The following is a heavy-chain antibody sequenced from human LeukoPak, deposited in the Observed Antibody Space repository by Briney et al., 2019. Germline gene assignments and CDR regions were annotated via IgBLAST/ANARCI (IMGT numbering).Heavy chain of an antibody. CDR1: GFTVSSNY. J-gene: IGHJ3*02. Sequence: GGSLRLSCAASGFTVSSNYMSWVRQAPGKGLEWVSTIYSGGSTFYADSVKGRFTISRDNSKNTLYLQMNSLRAEDTAVYYCARGGSYLSAFDIWGQGTMVTVSS. D-gene: IGHD1-26*01. CDR3: ARGGSYLSAFDI. CDR2: IYSGGST. V-gene: IGHV3-53*01.